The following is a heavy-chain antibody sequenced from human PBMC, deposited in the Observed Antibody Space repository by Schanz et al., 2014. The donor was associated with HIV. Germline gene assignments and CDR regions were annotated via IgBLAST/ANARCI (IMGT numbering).Heavy chain of an antibody. CDR1: GGSFRGFY. CDR2: INHSGNT. D-gene: IGHD4-17*01. V-gene: IGHV4-34*04. Sequence: QVLLHQWGAGLLKPSETLSLTCAVYGGSFRGFYWNWIRQAPGKGLEWIGEINHSGNTYKKPSLKSRATIQEATPKTHFPLTLPSVTAADTAVYFCARGDFGGNSVDYWGPGTLVTVSS. J-gene: IGHJ4*02. CDR3: ARGDFGGNSVDY.